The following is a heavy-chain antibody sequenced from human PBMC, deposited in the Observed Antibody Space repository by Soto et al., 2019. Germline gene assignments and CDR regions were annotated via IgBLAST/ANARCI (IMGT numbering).Heavy chain of an antibody. CDR3: ERDPNYCSSTSCYENWFDP. CDR1: GYTFTSYA. J-gene: IGHJ5*02. CDR2: INAGNGNT. Sequence: ASVKVSCKASGYTFTSYAMHWVRQAPGQRLEWMGWINAGNGNTKYSQKFQGRVTITKVTSASTAHLELSSLRSEDTAVYYCERDPNYCSSTSCYENWFDPWGQGTLVTVSS. V-gene: IGHV1-3*01. D-gene: IGHD2-2*01.